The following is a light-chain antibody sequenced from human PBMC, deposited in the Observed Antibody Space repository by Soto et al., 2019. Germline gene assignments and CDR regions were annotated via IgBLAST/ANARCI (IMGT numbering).Light chain of an antibody. CDR2: AAS. Sequence: DLQMTQSPSSLSASVGDRVTITCRASQSISSYLNWYQQKPGKAPKLLIYAASSLQSGVPSRFCGSGSGTDFTLTISSLLPEDFATYYCQQSYSTPPTFGQGTRVEIK. CDR3: QQSYSTPPT. V-gene: IGKV1-39*01. J-gene: IGKJ1*01. CDR1: QSISSY.